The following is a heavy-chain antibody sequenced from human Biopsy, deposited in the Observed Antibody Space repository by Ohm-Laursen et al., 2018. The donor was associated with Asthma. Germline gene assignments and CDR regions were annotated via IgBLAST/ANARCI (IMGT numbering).Heavy chain of an antibody. D-gene: IGHD2-21*01. Sequence: ASVKVSCKASGYTFTGYSMHWVRQAPGQGLEWMGRINPNSGGTNYAQKFRGRVTMTRGTSISTAYMELSRLRSDDTAVYYCARSFVLGIPDYWGQGTLVTVSS. CDR2: INPNSGGT. CDR1: GYTFTGYS. J-gene: IGHJ4*02. V-gene: IGHV1-2*06. CDR3: ARSFVLGIPDY.